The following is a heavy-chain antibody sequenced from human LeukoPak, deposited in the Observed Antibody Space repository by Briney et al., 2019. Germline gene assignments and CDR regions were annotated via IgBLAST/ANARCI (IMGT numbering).Heavy chain of an antibody. CDR2: IGDYNGNT. CDR3: ARVVQGVATIKYYFDY. D-gene: IGHD5-12*01. J-gene: IGHJ4*02. CDR1: VGSFLRYG. Sequence: SVTVSHKPCVGSFLRYGISLVRQAPAEAREGVGWIGDYNGNTHYAQKLQGSVTMTTDTSTSTAYMELRRLRSDDTAVYYCARVVQGVATIKYYFDYWGQGTLVTVSS. V-gene: IGHV1-18*01.